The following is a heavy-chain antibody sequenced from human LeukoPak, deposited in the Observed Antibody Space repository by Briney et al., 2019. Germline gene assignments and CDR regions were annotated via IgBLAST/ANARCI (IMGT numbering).Heavy chain of an antibody. V-gene: IGHV4-59*08. CDR1: GGSISSYY. J-gene: IGHJ4*02. D-gene: IGHD3-22*01. Sequence: PSETLSLTCTVSGGSISSYYWTWVRQPPGKGLEWIGYIYYSGSTNYNPSLKSRVTISVDTSNNQFSLKLSSVTAADTAVYYCARQVYYYDLLDYWGQGTLVTVSS. CDR2: IYYSGST. CDR3: ARQVYYYDLLDY.